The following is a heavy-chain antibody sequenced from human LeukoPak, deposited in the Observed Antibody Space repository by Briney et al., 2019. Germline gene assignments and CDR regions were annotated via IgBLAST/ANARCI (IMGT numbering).Heavy chain of an antibody. CDR3: ASDCSGGSCLDY. V-gene: IGHV3-30*02. D-gene: IGHD2-15*01. J-gene: IGHJ4*02. CDR1: GFTFSSYG. Sequence: GGSLRLSCAASGFTFSSYGMHWVRRAPGKGLEWVAFIRYDGSNKYYADSVKGRFTISRDNSKNTLYLQMNSLRAEDTAVYYCASDCSGGSCLDYWGQGTLVTVSS. CDR2: IRYDGSNK.